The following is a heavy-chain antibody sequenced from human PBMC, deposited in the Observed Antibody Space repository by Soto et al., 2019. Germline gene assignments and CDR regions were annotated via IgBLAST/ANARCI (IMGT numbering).Heavy chain of an antibody. V-gene: IGHV3-74*01. D-gene: IGHD6-6*01. CDR1: GFTFSSYW. CDR3: ARDARYYSMDV. J-gene: IGHJ6*03. CDR2: INNDGSST. Sequence: EVQLVESGGGLVQPGGSLRLSGSASGFTFSSYWMHCVRQAPGKGLVWVSHINNDGSSTIYADSVRGRFTISRAIAKNTLHLEMNGLRAEDTAVYLCARDARYYSMDVWGKGATVTVSS.